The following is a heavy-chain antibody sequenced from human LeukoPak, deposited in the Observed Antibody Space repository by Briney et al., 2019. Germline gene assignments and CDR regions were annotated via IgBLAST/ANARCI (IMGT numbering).Heavy chain of an antibody. Sequence: GGSLRLSWAASGFTVSSNYMSWVRQAPGKGLEWVSVIYSGGSTYYPDSVKGRFTISRDNSKNTLYLQMNSLRAEDTAVYYCARTLRGGQQHSLALLYWGQGTLVTVSS. CDR1: GFTVSSNY. CDR2: IYSGGST. V-gene: IGHV3-53*01. CDR3: ARTLRGGQQHSLALLY. D-gene: IGHD6-13*01. J-gene: IGHJ4*02.